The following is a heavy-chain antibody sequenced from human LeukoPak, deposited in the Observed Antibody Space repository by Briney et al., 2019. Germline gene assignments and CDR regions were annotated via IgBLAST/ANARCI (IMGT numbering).Heavy chain of an antibody. CDR1: GGAISNTSYY. V-gene: IGHV4-39*01. J-gene: IGHJ4*02. D-gene: IGHD4-23*01. CDR3: ARLRSYGGNRGIDY. Sequence: ETLCLTRTVSGGAISNTSYYWGCIRQPPGNGLEWIGSAAYSGTTYYHPSLGRGTIISVDTSKNQFFLRLSSVTAADTAIYYCARLRSYGGNRGIDYWGQGTLVTVSS. CDR2: AAYSGTT.